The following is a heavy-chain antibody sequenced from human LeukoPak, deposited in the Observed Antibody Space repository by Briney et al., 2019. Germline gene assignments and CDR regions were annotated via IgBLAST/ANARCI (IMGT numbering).Heavy chain of an antibody. J-gene: IGHJ6*03. CDR2: IYYTGST. D-gene: IGHD5-12*01. Sequence: SETLSLTCTVSGGSISSYYWSWIRQPPGKGLEWIGYIYYTGSTNHNPSLKSRVTISVDTSKNQFSLKLSSVTAADTAVYYCARVVYSGYDFRGAMDVWGKGTTVTVSS. CDR1: GGSISSYY. CDR3: ARVVYSGYDFRGAMDV. V-gene: IGHV4-59*01.